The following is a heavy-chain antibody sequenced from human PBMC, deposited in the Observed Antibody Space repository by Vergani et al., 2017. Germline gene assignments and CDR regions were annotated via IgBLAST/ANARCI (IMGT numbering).Heavy chain of an antibody. CDR1: GFTFSNAW. D-gene: IGHD3-10*01. Sequence: EVQLVESGGGLVKPGGSLRLSCAASGFTFSNAWMSWVRQAPGKGLEWVGRIKSKTDGGTTDYAAPVKGRFTISRGDSKNTLYLQMNSLKTEDTAVYYCTANTYYYGRDWFDPWGQGTLVTVSS. V-gene: IGHV3-15*01. CDR2: IKSKTDGGTT. CDR3: TANTYYYGRDWFDP. J-gene: IGHJ5*02.